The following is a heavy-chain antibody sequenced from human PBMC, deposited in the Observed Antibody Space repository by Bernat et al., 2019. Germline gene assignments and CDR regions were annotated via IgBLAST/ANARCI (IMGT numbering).Heavy chain of an antibody. CDR2: ISAGNRNT. J-gene: IGHJ5*02. Sequence: QVQLVQSGAEVKKPGASVKVSCKASGDTFSSYAVHWVRQAPGQGLEWMGRISAGNRNTKYSQTFQDRLTITRDTSASTAYMELSSLRSEDTAVYYCARDFGFREYNWFEPWGQGTLVIVSS. V-gene: IGHV1-3*01. CDR1: GDTFSSYA. CDR3: ARDFGFREYNWFEP. D-gene: IGHD3-10*01.